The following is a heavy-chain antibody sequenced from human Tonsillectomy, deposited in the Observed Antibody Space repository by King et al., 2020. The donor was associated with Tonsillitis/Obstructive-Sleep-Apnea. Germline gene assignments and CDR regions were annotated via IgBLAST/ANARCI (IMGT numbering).Heavy chain of an antibody. V-gene: IGHV5-51*01. Sequence: QLVQSGAEVKKPGESLKISCKGSGYSFTSYWIGWVRQMPGKGLEWMGIIYPGDSDTRYSPSFQGQVTISADKSISTAYLQWSSLKASDTAMYYCARQGPYQLLSNDAFDIWGQGQWSPSLQ. CDR1: GYSFTSYW. CDR3: ARQGPYQLLSNDAFDI. D-gene: IGHD2-2*01. CDR2: IYPGDSDT. J-gene: IGHJ3*02.